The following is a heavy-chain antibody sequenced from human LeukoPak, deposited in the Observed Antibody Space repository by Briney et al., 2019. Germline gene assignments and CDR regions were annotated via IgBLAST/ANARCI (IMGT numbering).Heavy chain of an antibody. D-gene: IGHD3-16*02. V-gene: IGHV1-2*06. CDR2: IKPNTGGT. Sequence: VASVKVSGKASGYSFSDYFMHWVRQAPGQGLEWMGRIKPNTGGTNYAQKFQGRVTMSRDTSISTAYMELIGLRSDDTAVYYCARGPAYVWGSYHYFPFDYWGQGTLVTVSS. J-gene: IGHJ4*02. CDR1: GYSFSDYF. CDR3: ARGPAYVWGSYHYFPFDY.